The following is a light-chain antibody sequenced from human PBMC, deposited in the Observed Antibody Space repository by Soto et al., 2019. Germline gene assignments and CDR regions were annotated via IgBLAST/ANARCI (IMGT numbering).Light chain of an antibody. J-gene: IGKJ4*01. V-gene: IGKV1-39*01. Sequence: DIQMTQSPSSLSASVGDRVIVTCRASQSINKFLNWYQQKPGKAPKLLIHTASSLQSGVPSRFSGSGSGTDFTLTIATLQPEDFATYYCQQGYSSPLSFGRGTRVEIK. CDR1: QSINKF. CDR2: TAS. CDR3: QQGYSSPLS.